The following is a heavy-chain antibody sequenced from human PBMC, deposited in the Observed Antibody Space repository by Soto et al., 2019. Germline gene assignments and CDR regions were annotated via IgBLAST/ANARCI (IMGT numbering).Heavy chain of an antibody. J-gene: IGHJ6*02. CDR3: ARDLGLWFGELLYYYGMDV. D-gene: IGHD3-10*01. CDR2: ISYDGSNK. Sequence: LRLSCAASGFTFSSYAMHWVRQAPGKGLEWVAVISYDGSNKYYADSVKGRFTISRDNSKNTLYLQMNSLRAEDTAVYYCARDLGLWFGELLYYYGMDVWGQGTTVTVSS. CDR1: GFTFSSYA. V-gene: IGHV3-30-3*01.